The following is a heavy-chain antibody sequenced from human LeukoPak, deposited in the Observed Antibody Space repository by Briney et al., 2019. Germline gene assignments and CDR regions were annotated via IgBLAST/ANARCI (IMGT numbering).Heavy chain of an antibody. D-gene: IGHD6-19*01. CDR2: IDLDDDK. J-gene: IGHJ3*02. CDR1: GFSLSTSGMC. V-gene: IGHV2-70*11. CDR3: ARGKYSSGDDAFDI. Sequence: SGPALVKPTQTLTLTCAFSGFSLSTSGMCVSWIRQPPGKALEWLARIDLDDDKYYSTSLKTRLTISKDTSKNQVVLTMTNMDTVDTATYYCARGKYSSGDDAFDIWGQGTMVTVSS.